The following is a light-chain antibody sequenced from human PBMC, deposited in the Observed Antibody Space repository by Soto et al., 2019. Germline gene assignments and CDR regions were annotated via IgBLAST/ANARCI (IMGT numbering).Light chain of an antibody. CDR3: QHYNSYSEA. Sequence: DIQMTQSPPSLSASVGDRVTITCRASLPISNYLAWYQQKPGKAPKLLIYKASTLKSGVPSRFSGSGSGTEFTLTISSLQPDDFATYYCQHYNSYSEAFGQGTKVDIK. V-gene: IGKV1-5*03. J-gene: IGKJ1*01. CDR2: KAS. CDR1: LPISNY.